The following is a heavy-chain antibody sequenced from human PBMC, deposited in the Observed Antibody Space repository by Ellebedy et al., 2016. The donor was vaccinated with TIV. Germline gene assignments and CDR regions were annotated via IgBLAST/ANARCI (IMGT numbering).Heavy chain of an antibody. V-gene: IGHV4-59*13. J-gene: IGHJ4*02. CDR1: GGSISSYY. CDR2: IYYSGST. Sequence: SETLSLXXTVSGGSISSYYWSWIRQPPGKGLEWIGYIYYSGSTNYNPSLKSRVTISVDTSKNQFSLKLSSVTAADTAVYYCARSPNWGSTEVGDYWGQGTLVTVSS. D-gene: IGHD3-16*01. CDR3: ARSPNWGSTEVGDY.